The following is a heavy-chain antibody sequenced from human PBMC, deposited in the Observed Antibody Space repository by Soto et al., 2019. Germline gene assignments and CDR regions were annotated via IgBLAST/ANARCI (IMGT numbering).Heavy chain of an antibody. V-gene: IGHV4-39*02. CDR3: ARDGDTAMVKGWFDP. D-gene: IGHD5-18*01. J-gene: IGHJ5*02. Sequence: QLQLQESGPGLVKPSETLSLTCTVSGGSISSSSYYWGWIRQPPGKGLEWIGSIYYSGSTYYNPSLKSRVTISVDTSKNQFSLKLSSVTAADTAVYYCARDGDTAMVKGWFDPWGQGTLVTVSS. CDR2: IYYSGST. CDR1: GGSISSSSYY.